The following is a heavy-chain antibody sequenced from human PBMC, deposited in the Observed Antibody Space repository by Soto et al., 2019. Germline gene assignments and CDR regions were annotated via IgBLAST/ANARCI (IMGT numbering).Heavy chain of an antibody. Sequence: GASVKLSCKASGYTFTGYYMHWVRQAPGQGLEWMGWINPNSGGTNYAQKFQGWVTMTRDTSISTAYMELSRLRSDDTAVYYCARAEPIAHFDYWGQGTLVTVSS. CDR2: INPNSGGT. CDR1: GYTFTGYY. J-gene: IGHJ4*02. D-gene: IGHD2-21*01. V-gene: IGHV1-2*04. CDR3: ARAEPIAHFDY.